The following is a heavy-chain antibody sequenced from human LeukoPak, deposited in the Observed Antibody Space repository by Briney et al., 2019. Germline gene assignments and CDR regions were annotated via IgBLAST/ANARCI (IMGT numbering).Heavy chain of an antibody. Sequence: SGGSLRLSCAASGFTFSNYAMHWVRQAPGKGLEWVAVMSYDGSNKYYADSVKGRFTISRDNSKNTLYLQMNSLRTEDTAVYYCARDNYYDSSGYYSFDYWGQGTLVTVSS. CDR1: GFTFSNYA. D-gene: IGHD3-22*01. J-gene: IGHJ4*02. CDR2: MSYDGSNK. V-gene: IGHV3-30*04. CDR3: ARDNYYDSSGYYSFDY.